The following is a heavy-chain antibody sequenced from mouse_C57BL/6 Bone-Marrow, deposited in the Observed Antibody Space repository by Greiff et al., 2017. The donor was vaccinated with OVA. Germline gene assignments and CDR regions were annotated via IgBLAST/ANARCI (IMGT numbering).Heavy chain of an antibody. CDR2: IYPGSGST. D-gene: IGHD1-1*01. Sequence: QVQLQQPGAELVKPGASVKMSCKASGYTFTSYWITWVKQRPGQGLEWIGDIYPGSGSTNYNEKFKSKATLTVDTSSSTASMQLSRLTSEDSAVYYGARTGSDGSSYDWFDYWGQGTLVTVSA. CDR1: GYTFTSYW. V-gene: IGHV1-55*01. J-gene: IGHJ3*01. CDR3: ARTGSDGSSYDWFDY.